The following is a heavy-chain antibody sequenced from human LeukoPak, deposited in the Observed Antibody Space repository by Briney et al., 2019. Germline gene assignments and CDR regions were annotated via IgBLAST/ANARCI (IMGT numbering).Heavy chain of an antibody. J-gene: IGHJ4*02. D-gene: IGHD2/OR15-2a*01. CDR3: ATQILLCHYY. Sequence: SETLSLTCAVYGGSFSGYYWSWIRQPPGKGLEWIGEINHSGSTNYNPSLKSRGTISVNTSKNQFSLKLTSVTAADTAVYYCATQILLCHYYWGQGTMVTVSS. CDR2: INHSGST. CDR1: GGSFSGYY. V-gene: IGHV4-34*01.